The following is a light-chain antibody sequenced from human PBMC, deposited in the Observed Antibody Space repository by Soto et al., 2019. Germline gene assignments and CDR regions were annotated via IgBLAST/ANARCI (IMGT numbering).Light chain of an antibody. J-gene: IGLJ1*01. CDR3: SSYASRSTYV. Sequence: QSALTQPASVSGSPGQSIAISCTGTSSDVGGYNYVSWYQQHPGKAPKLMDYDVSNRPSGVSNRFSGSTSGNTAFLTISGLQAEEEADYYCSSYASRSTYVFGTGTKLTVL. CDR1: SSDVGGYNY. CDR2: DVS. V-gene: IGLV2-14*01.